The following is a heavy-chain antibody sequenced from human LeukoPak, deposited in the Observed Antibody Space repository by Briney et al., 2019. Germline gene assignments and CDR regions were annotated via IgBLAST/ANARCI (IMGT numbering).Heavy chain of an antibody. Sequence: PSRTLSLTCTVSGGSISSGGYYWSWIRQHPGKGLEWIGYIYYSGSTYYNPSLKSRVTISVDTSKNQFSLKLSSVTAADTAVYYCATSTTVTTAFDYWGQGTLVTVSS. CDR1: GGSISSGGYY. V-gene: IGHV4-31*03. J-gene: IGHJ4*02. CDR3: ATSTTVTTAFDY. D-gene: IGHD4-17*01. CDR2: IYYSGST.